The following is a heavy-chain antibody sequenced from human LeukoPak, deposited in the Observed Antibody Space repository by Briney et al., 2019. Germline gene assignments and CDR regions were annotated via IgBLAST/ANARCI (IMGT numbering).Heavy chain of an antibody. CDR2: INHSGST. D-gene: IGHD2-2*02. CDR1: GGSFSEYY. Sequence: SETLSLTCAVYGGSFSEYYWSWIRQPPGKGLEWIGEINHSGSTNCNPSLKSRVTISVDTSKNQFSLKLSSVTAADTAVYYCARGTEYCSSITCYRWFDPWGQGTLVTVSS. J-gene: IGHJ5*02. V-gene: IGHV4-34*01. CDR3: ARGTEYCSSITCYRWFDP.